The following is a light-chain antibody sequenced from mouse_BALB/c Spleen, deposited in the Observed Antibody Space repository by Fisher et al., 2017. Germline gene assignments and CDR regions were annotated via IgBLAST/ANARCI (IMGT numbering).Light chain of an antibody. CDR3: QQWSSNPYT. V-gene: IGKV4-59*01. CDR2: STS. CDR1: SSVSY. J-gene: IGKJ4*01. Sequence: IVLTQSTAIMSASPGEKVTMTCSASSSVSYMHWYQQKSGTSPKLWIYSTSNLASGVPARFSGSGSGTFYSLTISSMEAEDAATYYCQQWSSNPYTFGSGTKLEIK.